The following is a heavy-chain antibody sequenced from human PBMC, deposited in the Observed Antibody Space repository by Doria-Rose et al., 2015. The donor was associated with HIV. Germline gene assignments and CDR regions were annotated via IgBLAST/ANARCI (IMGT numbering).Heavy chain of an antibody. Sequence: VQLQESGPGVVKPSQTLSLTCTVSGGSIGSGSYYWSWIRQPAGKGLEWIGRTYIRGSTDYNPSLQSRVTISVDTSKNQFSLEVNSVTAADTAVYYCARTANWNDGRVDSWGRGTSVIVSS. V-gene: IGHV4-61*02. D-gene: IGHD1-20*01. J-gene: IGHJ4*02. CDR3: ARTANWNDGRVDS. CDR1: GGSIGSGSYY. CDR2: TYIRGST.